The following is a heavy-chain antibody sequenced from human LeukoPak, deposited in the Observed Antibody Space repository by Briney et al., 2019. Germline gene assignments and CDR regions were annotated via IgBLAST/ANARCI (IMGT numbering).Heavy chain of an antibody. D-gene: IGHD6-25*01. Sequence: ASVKVSCKASGYTFTSYGVTWVRQAPGQPLEWMGWVSGHNGDTDYAQKLQGRVTMTIVTSTSTAYMELRNLISDDTAVYFCARDRHSGYSSVWYDHWGQGTLVTVSS. CDR3: ARDRHSGYSSVWYDH. J-gene: IGHJ5*02. CDR2: VSGHNGDT. CDR1: GYTFTSYG. V-gene: IGHV1-18*01.